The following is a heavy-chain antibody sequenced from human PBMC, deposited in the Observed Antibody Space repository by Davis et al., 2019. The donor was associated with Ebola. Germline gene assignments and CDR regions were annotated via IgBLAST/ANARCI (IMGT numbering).Heavy chain of an antibody. D-gene: IGHD3-22*01. CDR1: GYTFTSYD. Sequence: ASVKVSCKASGYTFTSYDINWVRQATGQGLEWMGRINPNSGGTNYAQKFQGRVTMTRDTSISTAYMELSRLRSDDTAVYYCAREKYYYDSSGFSFDPWGQGTLVTVSS. CDR3: AREKYYYDSSGFSFDP. V-gene: IGHV1-2*06. J-gene: IGHJ5*02. CDR2: INPNSGGT.